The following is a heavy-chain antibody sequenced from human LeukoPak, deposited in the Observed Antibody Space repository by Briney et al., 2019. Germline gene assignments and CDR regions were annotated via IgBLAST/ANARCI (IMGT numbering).Heavy chain of an antibody. CDR2: ISGSGGST. CDR3: AKGGVDSSGYYYFDFDY. J-gene: IGHJ4*02. D-gene: IGHD3-22*01. V-gene: IGHV3-23*01. Sequence: GGSLRLSCAASGFTFSSYAMSWVHQAPGKGLEWVSAISGSGGSTYYADSVKGRFTISRDNSKNTLYLQMNSLRAEDTAVYYCAKGGVDSSGYYYFDFDYWGQGTLVTVSS. CDR1: GFTFSSYA.